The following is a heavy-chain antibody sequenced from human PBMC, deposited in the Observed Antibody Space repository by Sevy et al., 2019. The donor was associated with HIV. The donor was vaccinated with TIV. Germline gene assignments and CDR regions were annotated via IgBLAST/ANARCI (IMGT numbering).Heavy chain of an antibody. CDR2: IYNSGST. V-gene: IGHV4-31*11. D-gene: IGHD3-22*01. Sequence: SETLSLTCAVSGGSISRGGYYWSWVRQHPGKGLEWIGYIYNSGSTYYNPSLKGRLTMSVDTSKNQFSLQLSSVTAADTAVYYCARMGYYDSSAYTYFDFWGQGTLVTVSS. CDR1: GGSISRGGYY. J-gene: IGHJ4*02. CDR3: ARMGYYDSSAYTYFDF.